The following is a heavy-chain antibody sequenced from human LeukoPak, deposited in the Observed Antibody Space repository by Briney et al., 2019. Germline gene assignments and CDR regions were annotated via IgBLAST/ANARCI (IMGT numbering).Heavy chain of an antibody. CDR1: GYTFTSYY. CDR3: ARSGYSSGGSCHPGAFDI. D-gene: IGHD2-15*01. CDR2: INPSGGST. Sequence: ASVKVSCKASGYTFTSYYMHWVRQAPGQGLEWMGIINPSGGSTSYAQKFQGRVTMTTDTSTSTAYMELRSLRSDDTAVYYCARSGYSSGGSCHPGAFDIWGQGTVVTVSS. J-gene: IGHJ3*02. V-gene: IGHV1-46*01.